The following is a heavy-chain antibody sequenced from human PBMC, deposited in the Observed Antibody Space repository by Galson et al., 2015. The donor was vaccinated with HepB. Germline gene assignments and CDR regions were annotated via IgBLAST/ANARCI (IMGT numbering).Heavy chain of an antibody. CDR3: ARGALVAVVDATQNNWFDP. CDR2: ISAYDRYT. V-gene: IGHV1-18*01. Sequence: SGAEVKRPGASVKVSCKASGYTFSTYSITWVRQAPGQGLEWMGWISAYDRYTNYAQKFQGRVTMTTDTSTTTAYMELRSLRSDDTAVYYCARGALVAVVDATQNNWFDPWGQGTLVTVSS. CDR1: GYTFSTYS. J-gene: IGHJ5*02. D-gene: IGHD2-15*01.